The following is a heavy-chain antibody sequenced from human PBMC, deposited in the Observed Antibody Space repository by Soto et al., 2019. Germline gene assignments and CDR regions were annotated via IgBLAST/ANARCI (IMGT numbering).Heavy chain of an antibody. CDR2: ISAHNGNT. CDR3: ARSYCSTSTCYSYWLDP. V-gene: IGHV1-18*04. J-gene: IGHJ5*02. CDR1: GFRFTYYG. Sequence: QMQLVQSGAEVKKPGASVRVSCKASGFRFTYYGITWVRQAPGQGLKWMGWISAHNGNTNYAQKLEGRVTMTTDTSTSTAYMELRSLRSDDTAVYYCARSYCSTSTCYSYWLDPWGQGTLVTVSS. D-gene: IGHD2-2*02.